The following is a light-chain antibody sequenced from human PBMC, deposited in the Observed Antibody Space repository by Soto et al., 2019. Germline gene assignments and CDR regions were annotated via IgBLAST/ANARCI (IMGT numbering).Light chain of an antibody. Sequence: ETVMTQSPATLSVSSGETATLSCRTSQALNRNLAWYQQKRGKAPRLLTHDASTRTTGIPERFSGSGSGTEFTLTISSLQPDDFAAYYCQQYGGYSRTFGQGTKVDIK. CDR1: QALNRN. V-gene: IGKV3D-15*01. CDR2: DAS. J-gene: IGKJ1*01. CDR3: QQYGGYSRT.